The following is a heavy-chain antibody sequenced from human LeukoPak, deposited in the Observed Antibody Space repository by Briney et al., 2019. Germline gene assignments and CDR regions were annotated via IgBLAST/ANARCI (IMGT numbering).Heavy chain of an antibody. J-gene: IGHJ6*03. CDR2: IQYDESNE. CDR3: AKDRCSNGVGCYYYYMDV. CDR1: RFTFGSYG. V-gene: IGHV3-30*02. D-gene: IGHD2-8*01. Sequence: GGSLRLSCAASRFTFGSYGMHWVRQAPGQGLEWVAYIQYDESNEQYADSVEGRFSISRDSSKNILYLQMNSLRAEDTAVYYCAKDRCSNGVGCYYYYMDVWGKGTTVTISS.